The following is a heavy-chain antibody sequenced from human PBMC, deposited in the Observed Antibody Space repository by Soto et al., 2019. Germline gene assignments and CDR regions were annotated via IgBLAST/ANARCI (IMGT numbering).Heavy chain of an antibody. J-gene: IGHJ6*02. CDR3: AAVDYGADYYYYGMDV. D-gene: IGHD4-17*01. V-gene: IGHV1-24*01. CDR1: GYTLTELS. Sequence: ASVKVSCKVSGYTLTELSMHWVRQAPGEGLEWMGGFDPEDGETIYAQKFQGRVTMTEDTSTDTAYMELSSLRSEDTAVYYCAAVDYGADYYYYGMDVWGQGTTVTVS. CDR2: FDPEDGET.